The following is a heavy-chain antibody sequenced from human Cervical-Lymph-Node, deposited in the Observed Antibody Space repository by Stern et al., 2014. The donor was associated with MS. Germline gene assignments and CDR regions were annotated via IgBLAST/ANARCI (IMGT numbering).Heavy chain of an antibody. V-gene: IGHV1-18*01. Sequence: QVQLVQSGAEVKKPGASVKVSCKASGYTFSTYGITWVRQAPGQGLEWMGWISAYNGETNYARKLQGRVTMTTDTSTTTGYMELRSLRSDDTAVYYCARGDGSRNWFDPWGQGTLVTVSS. D-gene: IGHD5-24*01. CDR2: ISAYNGET. J-gene: IGHJ5*02. CDR3: ARGDGSRNWFDP. CDR1: GYTFSTYG.